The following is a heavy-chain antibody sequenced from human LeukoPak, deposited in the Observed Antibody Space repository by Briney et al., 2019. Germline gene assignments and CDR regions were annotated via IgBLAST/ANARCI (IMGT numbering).Heavy chain of an antibody. CDR2: INPSGGST. Sequence: ASVKVSCKASGYTFTSYYMHWVRQAPGQGLEWMGIINPSGGSTSYAQKFQGRVTMTEDTSTDTAYMELSSLRSEDTAVYYCATEGGPSGWYVYWGQGTLVTVSS. CDR3: ATEGGPSGWYVY. CDR1: GYTFTSYY. J-gene: IGHJ4*02. V-gene: IGHV1-46*01. D-gene: IGHD6-19*01.